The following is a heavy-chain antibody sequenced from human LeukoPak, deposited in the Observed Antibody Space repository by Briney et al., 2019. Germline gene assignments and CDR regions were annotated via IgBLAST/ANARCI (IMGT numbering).Heavy chain of an antibody. CDR2: LSPDGSST. Sequence: PGGSLRLSCAASGFTFSSYWMQWVRQAPGKGLVWVSRLSPDGSSTTSADSVKGRFTISRDNAKNTLYLQIGSLRADDTAVYYCAKERRFGEFRGALDYYYGMDVWGQGTTVTVSS. J-gene: IGHJ6*02. CDR3: AKERRFGEFRGALDYYYGMDV. CDR1: GFTFSSYW. D-gene: IGHD3-10*01. V-gene: IGHV3-74*01.